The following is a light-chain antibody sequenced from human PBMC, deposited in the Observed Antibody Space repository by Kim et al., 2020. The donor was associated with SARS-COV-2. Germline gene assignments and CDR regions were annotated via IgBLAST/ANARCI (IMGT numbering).Light chain of an antibody. V-gene: IGKV3-20*01. CDR3: QQYGSSPYT. J-gene: IGKJ2*01. CDR2: AAS. Sequence: SPGNSPPRPGRAIQFVGIIFFAGYRGKPGQPPRLLIFAASSRATGIPDRFSCSGSGTDFTLTISRLGPEDIAVYSCQQYGSSPYTFGQGTKLEI. CDR1: QFVGIIF.